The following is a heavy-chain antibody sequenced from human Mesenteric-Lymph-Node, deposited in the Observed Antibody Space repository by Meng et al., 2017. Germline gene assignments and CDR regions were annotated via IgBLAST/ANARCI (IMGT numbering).Heavy chain of an antibody. V-gene: IGHV2-5*02. CDR3: AHRPSTYGFILFDY. D-gene: IGHD3-10*01. J-gene: IGHJ4*02. CDR1: GFSLRTSGVG. CDR2: FYWDDDK. Sequence: QITLKESGPTLVKPTQTLTPTCTFSGFSLRTSGVGVAWIRQHPGKALEWLALFYWDDDKRYRPSLKSRLTITKDTSKNQGVLTMTNVDPVYTATYYCAHRPSTYGFILFDYWCQVSLVTVSS.